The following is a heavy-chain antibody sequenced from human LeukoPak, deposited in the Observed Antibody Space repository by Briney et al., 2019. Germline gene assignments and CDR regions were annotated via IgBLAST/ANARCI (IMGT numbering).Heavy chain of an antibody. D-gene: IGHD3-22*01. CDR2: IYWDDDK. CDR3: AHRGAYYYDSSGYTYFDY. J-gene: IGHJ4*02. V-gene: IGHV2-5*02. Sequence: SGPTLVNPTQTLTLTCTFSGFSLSTSGVGVGWIRRPPGKALEWLALIYWDDDKRYSPSLKSRLTITKDTSKNQVVLTMTNMDPVDTATYYCAHRGAYYYDSSGYTYFDYWGQGTLVTVSS. CDR1: GFSLSTSGVG.